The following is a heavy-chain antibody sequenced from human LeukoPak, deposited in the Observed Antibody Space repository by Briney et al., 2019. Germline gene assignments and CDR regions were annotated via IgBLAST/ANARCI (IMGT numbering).Heavy chain of an antibody. V-gene: IGHV3-23*01. CDR3: AKDLSPGHY. J-gene: IGHJ4*02. CDR2: ISGSGGNT. Sequence: GGSLRLSCAVSGFTFSSYGMSWVRQAPGKGLEWVSAISGSGGNTYYADSVKGRITISRDNSKNTLYLQMNSLRAGDTAVYFCAKDLSPGHYWGQGTLVTVSS. CDR1: GFTFSSYG. D-gene: IGHD2/OR15-2a*01.